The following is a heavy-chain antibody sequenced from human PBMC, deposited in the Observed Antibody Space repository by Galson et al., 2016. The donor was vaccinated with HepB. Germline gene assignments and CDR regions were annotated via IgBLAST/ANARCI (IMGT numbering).Heavy chain of an antibody. CDR2: IDSAGDT. CDR1: GFSFRNFD. Sequence: SLRLSCAASGFSFRNFDMHWVRQAPGKGLEWVPTIDSAGDTYYPGSVKGRFASSRENAKNSLYLQMNSLRAGDTAVYYCARGKYNSGWHLGWKGPNYLDPWGQGTLVTVSS. D-gene: IGHD6-19*01. V-gene: IGHV3-13*01. J-gene: IGHJ5*02. CDR3: ARGKYNSGWHLGWKGPNYLDP.